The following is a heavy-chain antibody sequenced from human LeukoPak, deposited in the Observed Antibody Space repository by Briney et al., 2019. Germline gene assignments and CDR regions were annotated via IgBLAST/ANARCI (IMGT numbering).Heavy chain of an antibody. CDR2: IRYDGSNK. V-gene: IGHV3-30*02. Sequence: GGSLRLSCAASGFTFSNYAMHWVRQAPGKGLEWVAFIRYDGSNKYYADSVKGRFTISRDNSKNTLYLQMNSLRAEDTAVYYCAEGALITMAKDYYFDYWGQGTLVTVSS. J-gene: IGHJ4*02. CDR3: AEGALITMAKDYYFDY. CDR1: GFTFSNYA. D-gene: IGHD3-10*01.